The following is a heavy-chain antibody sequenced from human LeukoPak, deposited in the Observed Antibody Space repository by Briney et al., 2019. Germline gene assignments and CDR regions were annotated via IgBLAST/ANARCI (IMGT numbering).Heavy chain of an antibody. CDR3: ASYHCSSTSCYDRYNWFDP. V-gene: IGHV3-7*01. D-gene: IGHD2-2*01. Sequence: QPGGSLRLSCAASGFIFSSYDMHWVRQAPGKGLEWVANIKQDGSEKYYVDSVKGRCTISRDNAKNSLYPQMNSLRAEDTAVYYCASYHCSSTSCYDRYNWFDPWGQGTLVTVSS. J-gene: IGHJ5*02. CDR2: IKQDGSEK. CDR1: GFIFSSYD.